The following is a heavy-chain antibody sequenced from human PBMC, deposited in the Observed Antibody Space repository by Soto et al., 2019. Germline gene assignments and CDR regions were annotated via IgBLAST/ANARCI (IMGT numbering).Heavy chain of an antibody. Sequence: QVQLEQSGAEVKKPGASVKVSCKASGYTFTSYGISWVRQAPGQVLEWMGRISAYNGNTNYAQKLQGRVTMTTDTSTSTAYVELRSLRSDDTAVYYCARVVGARAHWFDPWGQGTLVTVSS. CDR3: ARVVGARAHWFDP. CDR2: ISAYNGNT. V-gene: IGHV1-18*01. D-gene: IGHD1-26*01. CDR1: GYTFTSYG. J-gene: IGHJ5*02.